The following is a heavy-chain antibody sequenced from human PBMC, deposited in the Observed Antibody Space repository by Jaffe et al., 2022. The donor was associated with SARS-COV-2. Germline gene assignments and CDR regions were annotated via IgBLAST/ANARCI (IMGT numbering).Heavy chain of an antibody. Sequence: EVQLLESGGGLVQPGGSLRLSCAASEFTFASYGMSWVRQAPGKGLEWVSGISGSSGSTWYADSVKGRFTISRDNSKSTLYLQMNSLRAEDTAVYFCAKNSGGNCYSCFDSWGRGTLVTVSS. CDR1: EFTFASYG. D-gene: IGHD2-15*01. V-gene: IGHV3-23*01. CDR3: AKNSGGNCYSCFDS. CDR2: ISGSSGST. J-gene: IGHJ4*02.